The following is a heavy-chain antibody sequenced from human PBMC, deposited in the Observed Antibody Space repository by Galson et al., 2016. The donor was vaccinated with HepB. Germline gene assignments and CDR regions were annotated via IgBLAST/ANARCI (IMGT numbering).Heavy chain of an antibody. V-gene: IGHV5-51*01. CDR3: ARHRVAALRSPFDI. D-gene: IGHD6-25*01. Sequence: QSGAEVKKPGESLKISCQGSGYNFANYWVGWVRQMPGKGLEWMGLIYPGGSATRYSPSFQGQVIFLADKSISTAYLQWNSLKASDSAMYFCARHRVAALRSPFDIWGQGTMVTVSS. CDR1: GYNFANYW. J-gene: IGHJ3*02. CDR2: IYPGGSAT.